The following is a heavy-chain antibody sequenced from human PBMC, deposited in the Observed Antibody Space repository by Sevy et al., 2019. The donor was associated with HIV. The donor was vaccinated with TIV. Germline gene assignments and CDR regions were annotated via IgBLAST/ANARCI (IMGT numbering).Heavy chain of an antibody. D-gene: IGHD6-13*01. CDR1: GFTFSSYG. J-gene: IGHJ6*02. V-gene: IGHV3-30*18. CDR3: AKAAGYSSSWGYYYYGMDV. CDR2: ISYDGSNK. Sequence: GGSLRLSCAASGFTFSSYGMHWVRQAPGKGLEWVAVISYDGSNKYYAYSVKGRFTISRDNSKNTLYLQMNSLRAEETAVYYCAKAAGYSSSWGYYYYGMDVWGQGTTVTVSS.